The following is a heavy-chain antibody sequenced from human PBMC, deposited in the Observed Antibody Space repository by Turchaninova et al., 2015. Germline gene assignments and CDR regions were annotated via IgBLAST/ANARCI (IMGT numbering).Heavy chain of an antibody. CDR1: GLTFKSHD. CDR3: STTRQTTYGNYLFPPLFDP. Sequence: GGGLVQPGGSLRLSCVASGLTFKSHDMNWIRQAPGKGLEWVSYISRGGVTIYYADSVKGRFTISRDNAKNSLYLQMNSLRAEDTAIYYCSTTRQTTYGNYLFPPLFDPWGQGTLVTVSS. V-gene: IGHV3-48*03. CDR2: ISRGGVTI. D-gene: IGHD4-11*01. J-gene: IGHJ5*02.